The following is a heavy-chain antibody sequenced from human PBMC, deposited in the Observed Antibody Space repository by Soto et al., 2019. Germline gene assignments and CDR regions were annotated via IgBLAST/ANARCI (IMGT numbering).Heavy chain of an antibody. Sequence: WRGSGGSCAGHGGGWMRQIHGKGLEWMGIIYPGDSDTRYSPSFQGQVTISADKSITTAYLQWSSLKASDSAMYFCARHSGKIESSVGPRSFDSWGQGTLVTVSS. CDR3: ARHSGKIESSVGPRSFDS. J-gene: IGHJ5*01. D-gene: IGHD6-13*01. V-gene: IGHV5-51*01. CDR2: IYPGDSDT. CDR1: GGSCAGHG.